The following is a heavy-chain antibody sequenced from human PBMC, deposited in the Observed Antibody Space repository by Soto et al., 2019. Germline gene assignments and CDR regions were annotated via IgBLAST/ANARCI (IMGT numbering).Heavy chain of an antibody. CDR2: INHSGST. V-gene: IGHV4-34*01. Sequence: QVQLQQWGAGLLQPSETLSLTCAVYGGSFSGYYWSWIRQPPGKGLEWIGEINHSGSTNYNPSLKSRVTISVDTSKNQFSLKLSSVTAADTDVYYCARVGTMVRGVKDYWGQGTLVTVSS. J-gene: IGHJ4*02. D-gene: IGHD3-10*01. CDR1: GGSFSGYY. CDR3: ARVGTMVRGVKDY.